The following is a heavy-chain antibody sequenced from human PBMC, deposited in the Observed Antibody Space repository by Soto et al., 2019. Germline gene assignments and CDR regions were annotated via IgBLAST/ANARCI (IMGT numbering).Heavy chain of an antibody. D-gene: IGHD1-26*01. V-gene: IGHV1-2*04. J-gene: IGHJ6*02. Sequence: QVQLVQSGTEVKKPGASVKVSCKASGYTFTGYYIHWVRQSPGQGLEWMGWISPNNADTNYAQKFRGWVTMTRDTSTNSVYMELSRLRSDDTAVYYCATVGFFYYRAMDVWGQGTTVTVSS. CDR2: ISPNNADT. CDR1: GYTFTGYY. CDR3: ATVGFFYYRAMDV.